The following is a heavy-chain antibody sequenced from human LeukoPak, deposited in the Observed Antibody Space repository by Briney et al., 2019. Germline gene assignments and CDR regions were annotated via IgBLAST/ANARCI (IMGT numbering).Heavy chain of an antibody. V-gene: IGHV4-39*01. Sequence: SETLSLTCTVSGGSISSSSYYWGWIRQPPGKGLEWIGSIYYSGSTYYNPSLKSRVTISVDTSKNLFSLKLSSVTAADTAVYYCARGQGYDFWSGYLYYFDYWGQGTLVTVSS. CDR3: ARGQGYDFWSGYLYYFDY. CDR1: GGSISSSSYY. J-gene: IGHJ4*02. CDR2: IYYSGST. D-gene: IGHD3-3*01.